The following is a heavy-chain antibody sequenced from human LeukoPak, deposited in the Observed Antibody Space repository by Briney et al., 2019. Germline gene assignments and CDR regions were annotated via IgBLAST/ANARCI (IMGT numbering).Heavy chain of an antibody. D-gene: IGHD3-10*01. J-gene: IGHJ4*02. CDR3: ARNEGTTMVPGAILSSFDY. CDR1: GYTFTGYY. Sequence: GASVKVSCKASGYTFTGYYMHWVRQAPGQGLEWMGWINPNSGGTNYAQTFQGRVTITRDTSIGTASMELGRLRSDDTAVYYCARNEGTTMVPGAILSSFDYWGPGPLVTVSS. CDR2: INPNSGGT. V-gene: IGHV1-2*02.